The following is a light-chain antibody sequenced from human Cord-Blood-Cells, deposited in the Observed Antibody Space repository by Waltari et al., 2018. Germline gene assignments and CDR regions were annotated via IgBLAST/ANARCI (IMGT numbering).Light chain of an antibody. J-gene: IGKJ3*01. V-gene: IGKV1-39*01. CDR2: AAS. Sequence: DIQMTQSPSSLSASVGERVTITCRASQSISSYLNWNQQKPGKAPKLLFYAASSLQSGVPSMFSGSGSGTYFTLTISILQPEDFATYYLQQSYSTPRTFGPGTKVDIK. CDR3: QQSYSTPRT. CDR1: QSISSY.